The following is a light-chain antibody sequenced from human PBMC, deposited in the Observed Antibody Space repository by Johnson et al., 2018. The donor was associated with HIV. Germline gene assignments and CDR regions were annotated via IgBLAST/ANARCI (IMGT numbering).Light chain of an antibody. CDR2: DTI. Sequence: QSVLTQPPSVSAAPGQKVTISCSGSSSNIGNNYVSWYQQLPGTAPKLLIYDTIKRPSGIPDRFSGSKSGTSATLGITGLQTGDEADYYCGTWDTSLTAYVCGTWHQGTVL. CDR1: SSNIGNNY. CDR3: GTWDTSLTAYV. J-gene: IGLJ1*01. V-gene: IGLV1-51*01.